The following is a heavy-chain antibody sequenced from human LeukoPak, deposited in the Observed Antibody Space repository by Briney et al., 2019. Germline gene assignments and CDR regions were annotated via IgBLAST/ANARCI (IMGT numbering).Heavy chain of an antibody. V-gene: IGHV4-4*07. CDR2: IYTSGST. CDR3: ARDRYYYDSSGSGAFDI. D-gene: IGHD3-22*01. CDR1: GGSISSYY. J-gene: IGHJ3*02. Sequence: SETLSLTCTVSGGSISSYYWSWIRQPAGTGLEWIGRIYTSGSTNYNPSLKSRVTISVDTSKNQFSLKLSSVTAADTAVYYCARDRYYYDSSGSGAFDIWGQGTMVTVSS.